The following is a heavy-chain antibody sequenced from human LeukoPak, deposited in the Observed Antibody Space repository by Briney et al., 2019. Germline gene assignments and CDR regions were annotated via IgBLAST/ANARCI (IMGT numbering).Heavy chain of an antibody. CDR2: INHSGST. V-gene: IGHV4-34*01. D-gene: IGHD5-18*01. CDR3: ARVIQLWCGGADY. CDR1: GGSFSGYY. Sequence: SETLSLTCAVYGGSFSGYYWSWIRQPPGKGLEWVGEINHSGSTNYNPSLKRRVTISVHTSKNQFSLKLSSVTAADTAVYYCARVIQLWCGGADYWGQGTLVTVSS. J-gene: IGHJ4*02.